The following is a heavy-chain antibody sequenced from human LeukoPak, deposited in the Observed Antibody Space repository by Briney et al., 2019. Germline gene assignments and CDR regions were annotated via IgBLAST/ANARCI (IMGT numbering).Heavy chain of an antibody. CDR1: GGSISSYY. D-gene: IGHD3-10*01. Sequence: SETLSLTCTVSGGSISSYYWSWIRQPPGKGLKWIGYIYYSGSTNYNPSLKSRVTISVDTSKNQFSLKLSSVTAADTAVYYCARDGGVWFGESIEAFDIWGQGTMVTVSS. V-gene: IGHV4-59*01. CDR3: ARDGGVWFGESIEAFDI. J-gene: IGHJ3*02. CDR2: IYYSGST.